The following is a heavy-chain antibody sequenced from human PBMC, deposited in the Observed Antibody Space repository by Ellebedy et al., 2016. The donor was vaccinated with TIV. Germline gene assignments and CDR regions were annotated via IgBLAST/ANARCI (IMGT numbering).Heavy chain of an antibody. CDR2: IYYSGSA. D-gene: IGHD6-19*01. V-gene: IGHV4-39*01. J-gene: IGHJ6*02. CDR1: GGSISSSSYY. Sequence: SETLSLTCTVSGGSISSSSYYWGWIRQPPGKGLEWIGSIYYSGSAYYNPSLKSRVTISVDTSKNQFSLKLSSVTAADTAVYYCARQPSIAVAGTRGYYYGMDVWGQGTTVTVSS. CDR3: ARQPSIAVAGTRGYYYGMDV.